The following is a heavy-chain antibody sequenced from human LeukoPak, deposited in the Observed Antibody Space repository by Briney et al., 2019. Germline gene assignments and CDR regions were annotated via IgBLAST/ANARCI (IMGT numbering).Heavy chain of an antibody. J-gene: IGHJ4*02. V-gene: IGHV3-30*18. CDR3: AKEILGGVTYFDY. D-gene: IGHD4-23*01. CDR2: ISYDGGNK. CDR1: GFTFSSYG. Sequence: GGSLRLSCAASGFTFSSYGMHWVRQAPGKGLEWVAVISYDGGNKYYADSVKGRFTISRDNSKNTLYLQMDSLRAEDTAVYYCAKEILGGVTYFDYWGQGTLVTVSS.